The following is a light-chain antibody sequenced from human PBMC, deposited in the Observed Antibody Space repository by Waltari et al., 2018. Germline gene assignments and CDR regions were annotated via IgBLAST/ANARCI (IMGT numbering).Light chain of an antibody. V-gene: IGKV3-20*01. J-gene: IGKJ2*01. Sequence: EVVLTQSPATLSLSPGESATLSCRASQSLTKRYLAWYQQKPGQAPRLLIYGASSSAAGIPDRFSGSGSGTDFTLIISRLEPDDFAVYYCQQYGSSILYTFGQGTKLEIK. CDR1: QSLTKRY. CDR3: QQYGSSILYT. CDR2: GAS.